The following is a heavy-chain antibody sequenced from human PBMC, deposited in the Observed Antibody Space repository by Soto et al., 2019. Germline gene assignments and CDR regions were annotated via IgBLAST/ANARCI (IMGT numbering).Heavy chain of an antibody. CDR1: GFTFSSYW. V-gene: IGHV3-7*01. J-gene: IGHJ4*02. CDR2: IKQDGSEK. CDR3: ARDFADVAVAGPIHDY. Sequence: EVQLVESGGGLVQPGGSLRLSCAASGFTFSSYWMSWVRQAPGEGLEWVANIKQDGSEKYYVDSVKGRFTISRDNAKNSLYLQMNSLRAEDTAVYYCARDFADVAVAGPIHDYWGQGTLVTVSS. D-gene: IGHD6-19*01.